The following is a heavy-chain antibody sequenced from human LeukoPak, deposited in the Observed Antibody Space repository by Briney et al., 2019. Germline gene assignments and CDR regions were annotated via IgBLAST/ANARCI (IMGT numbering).Heavy chain of an antibody. CDR1: GFTFSSYW. J-gene: IGHJ4*02. CDR3: AKSYSSGWSSRGYFDY. D-gene: IGHD6-19*01. Sequence: GGSLRLSCAASGFTFSSYWMSWDRQAPGKGLEWVSAISGSGGSTYYADSVKGRFTISRDNSKNTLYLQMSSLRAEDTAVYYCAKSYSSGWSSRGYFDYWGQGTLVTVSS. CDR2: ISGSGGST. V-gene: IGHV3-23*01.